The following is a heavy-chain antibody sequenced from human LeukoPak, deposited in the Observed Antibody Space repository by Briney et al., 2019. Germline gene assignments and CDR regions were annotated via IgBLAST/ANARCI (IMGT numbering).Heavy chain of an antibody. V-gene: IGHV4-39*07. CDR3: ARGIDY. Sequence: SETLSLTCSVSGGSISSSSHSWGWIRQSPGTGLEWIGSIYYSGSTFYNPSLKSRVTISVDTSKNQFSLKLSSVTAADTAVYYCARGIDYWGQGTLVTVSS. CDR1: GGSISSSSHS. CDR2: IYYSGST. J-gene: IGHJ4*02.